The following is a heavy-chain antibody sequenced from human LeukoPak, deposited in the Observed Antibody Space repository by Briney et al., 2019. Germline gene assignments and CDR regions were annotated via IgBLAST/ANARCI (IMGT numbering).Heavy chain of an antibody. CDR2: INPNSGGT. Sequence: ASVKVSSKASVYTFTGYYMHWVRQAPGHGLEWMGWINPNSGGTNYAQKFQGRVTMTRDTSISTAYMELSRLRSDETAVYYCARDNALLVPAYGVDVWGQGTTVTVSS. CDR3: ARDNALLVPAYGVDV. D-gene: IGHD6-13*01. J-gene: IGHJ6*02. CDR1: VYTFTGYY. V-gene: IGHV1-2*02.